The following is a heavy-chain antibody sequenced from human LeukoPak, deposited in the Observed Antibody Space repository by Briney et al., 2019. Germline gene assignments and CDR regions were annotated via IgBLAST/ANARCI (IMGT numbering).Heavy chain of an antibody. D-gene: IGHD3-22*01. V-gene: IGHV4-39*01. J-gene: IGHJ5*02. CDR2: IYYSGST. CDR1: GGSVSSSNYY. Sequence: SETLSLTCTVSGGSVSSSNYYWGWIRQPPGKGLEWIGNIYYSGSTYYNPSLKSRVTISVDTSKNQFSLKLSSVTAADTAVYYCARQYYYDGSTFDPWGQGTLVTVSS. CDR3: ARQYYYDGSTFDP.